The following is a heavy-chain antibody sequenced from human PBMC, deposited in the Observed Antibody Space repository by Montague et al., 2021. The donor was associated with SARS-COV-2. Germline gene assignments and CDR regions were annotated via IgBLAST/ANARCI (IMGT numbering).Heavy chain of an antibody. V-gene: IGHV4-59*01. J-gene: IGHJ4*02. CDR2: IYSSGST. Sequence: SETLSLTCTVSGASISGSYWGWVRQPPEKGPEWIGNIYSSGSTHYNPSLKSRVTISVDTSKSQFSLRLTSVTTADTAVYYCVREGRSSAYAMDYWGQGTLVTVSS. CDR3: VREGRSSAYAMDY. D-gene: IGHD3-22*01. CDR1: GASISGSY.